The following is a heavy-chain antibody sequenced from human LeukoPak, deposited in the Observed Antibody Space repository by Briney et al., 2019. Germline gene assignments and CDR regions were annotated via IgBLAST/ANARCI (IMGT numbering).Heavy chain of an antibody. CDR3: ARRAYYYGSGSYYPNWFDP. CDR2: ISAYNGNT. Sequence: ASVKVSCKASGYTFTSYGISWVRQAPGQGLEWMGWISAYNGNTNYAQKLQGRVTMTTDTSTSTAYMELRSLRSDDTAMYYCARRAYYYGSGSYYPNWFDPWGQGTLVTVSS. J-gene: IGHJ5*02. V-gene: IGHV1-18*04. CDR1: GYTFTSYG. D-gene: IGHD3-10*01.